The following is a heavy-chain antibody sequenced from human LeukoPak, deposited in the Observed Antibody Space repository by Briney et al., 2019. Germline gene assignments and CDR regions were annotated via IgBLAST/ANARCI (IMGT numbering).Heavy chain of an antibody. V-gene: IGHV3-7*01. CDR2: IKHDGSDK. CDR1: GFTFSSYW. D-gene: IGHD3-10*01. Sequence: GGSLRLSCAASGFTFSSYWMSLVRQAPGKGLEWVANIKHDGSDKYYVDSVKGRFTISRDNAKNSLYLQMNSLRAEDTAMYYCARDLWFGEFPYYFDQWGQGTLVTVSS. CDR3: ARDLWFGEFPYYFDQ. J-gene: IGHJ4*02.